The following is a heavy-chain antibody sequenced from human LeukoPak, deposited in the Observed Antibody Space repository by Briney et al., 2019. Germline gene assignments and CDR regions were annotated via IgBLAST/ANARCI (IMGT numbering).Heavy chain of an antibody. CDR1: GGSISSYY. V-gene: IGHV4-59*01. CDR3: ARTRSLYDFWSGYYTLDY. J-gene: IGHJ4*02. Sequence: SETLSLTCTVSGGSISSYYWSWIRQPPGKGLEWIGYIYYSGSTNYNPSLKSRVTISVDTSKNQFSRKLSSVTAADTAVYYCARTRSLYDFWSGYYTLDYWGQGTLVTVSS. D-gene: IGHD3-3*01. CDR2: IYYSGST.